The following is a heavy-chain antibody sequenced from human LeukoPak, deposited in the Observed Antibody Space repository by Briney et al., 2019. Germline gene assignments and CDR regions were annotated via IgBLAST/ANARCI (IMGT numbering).Heavy chain of an antibody. CDR1: GGSLSSGSYY. J-gene: IGHJ6*02. Sequence: SETLSLTCTVSGGSLSSGSYYWSWIRQPPGKGLEWIGYIYYSGSTNYNPSLKSRVTISVDTSKNQFSLKLSSVTAADTAVYYCARDPYDFWSGYLAGMDVWGQGTTVTVSS. CDR2: IYYSGST. V-gene: IGHV4-61*01. CDR3: ARDPYDFWSGYLAGMDV. D-gene: IGHD3-3*01.